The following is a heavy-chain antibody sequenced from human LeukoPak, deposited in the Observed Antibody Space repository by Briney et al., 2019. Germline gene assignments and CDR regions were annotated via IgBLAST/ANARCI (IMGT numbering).Heavy chain of an antibody. CDR3: AKDLYSNYGPADY. Sequence: GGSLRLSCAGAGFTFSTHTINWVRQALGKGLEWVSSISSSSAYIYYADSVKGRFTISRNNAKNSLYLQMNSLRAEDTAVYYCAKDLYSNYGPADYWGQGNLVTVSS. V-gene: IGHV3-21*01. J-gene: IGHJ4*02. CDR2: ISSSSAYI. D-gene: IGHD4-11*01. CDR1: GFTFSTHT.